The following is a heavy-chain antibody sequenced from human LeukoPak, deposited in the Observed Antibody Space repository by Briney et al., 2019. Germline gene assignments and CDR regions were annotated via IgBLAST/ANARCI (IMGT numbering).Heavy chain of an antibody. CDR2: ISSSSSYI. D-gene: IGHD3-3*01. Sequence: GGSLRLSCAASGFTFSSYSMNWVRQAPGKGLGWVSSISSSSSYIYYADSVKGRFTISRDNAKNSLYLQMNSLRAEDTAVYYRARGPRLRFLEWLDQFDPWGQGTLVTVSS. CDR3: ARGPRLRFLEWLDQFDP. J-gene: IGHJ5*02. CDR1: GFTFSSYS. V-gene: IGHV3-21*01.